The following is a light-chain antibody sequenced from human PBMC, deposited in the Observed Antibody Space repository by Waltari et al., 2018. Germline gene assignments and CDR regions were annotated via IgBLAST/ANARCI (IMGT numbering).Light chain of an antibody. CDR2: KAS. CDR1: QSISSW. J-gene: IGKJ1*01. V-gene: IGKV1-5*03. Sequence: DIQMTLSPSTLSASVGDRDTITCRASQSISSWLAWYQQKPGKAPKLLIYKASTLESGVPSRFSGSGSGTEFTLTISSLQPDDFATYYCQQYNSYSVTFGQGTKVEIK. CDR3: QQYNSYSVT.